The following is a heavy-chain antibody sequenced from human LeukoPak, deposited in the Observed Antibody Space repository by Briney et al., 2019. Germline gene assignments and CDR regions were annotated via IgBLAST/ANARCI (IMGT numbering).Heavy chain of an antibody. CDR1: GFTFSNYA. Sequence: PGGSLRLSCAASGFTFSNYAISWVRQAPGKGLEWVLVISAAGGSIYYADSVKGRFTFSRDNAKNTLYVQMNSLRAEDTAVYYCARDRSGGNYATFEYWGQGTLVTVSS. CDR2: ISAAGGSI. J-gene: IGHJ4*02. D-gene: IGHD1-26*01. CDR3: ARDRSGGNYATFEY. V-gene: IGHV3-23*01.